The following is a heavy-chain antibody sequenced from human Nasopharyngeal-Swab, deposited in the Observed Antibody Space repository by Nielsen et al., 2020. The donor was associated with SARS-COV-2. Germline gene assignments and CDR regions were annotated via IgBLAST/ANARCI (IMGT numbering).Heavy chain of an antibody. V-gene: IGHV2-5*02. J-gene: IGHJ4*02. D-gene: IGHD6-19*01. CDR3: AHRLLGSNLGWDGAYFDT. Sequence: SGSTLVKPTETITLTCAFSGVSLTTSGVGVGWIRLRPGRALEWLAVVYWDDDKRYSPPLKTRLAIDKDTSKNQVVLTVTYMEPQDTAMYFCAHRLLGSNLGWDGAYFDTWGQGILVTVSS. CDR1: GVSLTTSGVG. CDR2: VYWDDDK.